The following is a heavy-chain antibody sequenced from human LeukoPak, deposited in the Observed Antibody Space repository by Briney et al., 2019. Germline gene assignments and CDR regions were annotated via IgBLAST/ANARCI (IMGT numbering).Heavy chain of an antibody. CDR3: ARGPLYRGYWNWFDP. J-gene: IGHJ5*02. CDR1: GFTFSSYA. CDR2: ISGSGGST. V-gene: IGHV3-23*01. D-gene: IGHD3-22*01. Sequence: PGGSLRLSCAASGFTFSSYAMSWVRQAPGKGLEWVSAISGSGGSTYYADSVKGRFTISRDNSKNTLYLQMNSLRAEDTAVYYCARGPLYRGYWNWFDPWGQGTLVTVSS.